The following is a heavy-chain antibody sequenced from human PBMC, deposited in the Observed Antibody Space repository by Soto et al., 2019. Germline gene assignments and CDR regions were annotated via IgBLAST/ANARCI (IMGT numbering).Heavy chain of an antibody. V-gene: IGHV4-34*01. J-gene: IGHJ4*02. CDR1: GGSFCGYY. Sequence: PSETLSLTCAVYGGSFCGYYWSWIRQPPGKGLEWIGEINHSGSTNYNPSLKSRVTISVDTSKNQFSLKLSSVTAADTAVYYCARGYGSGSYLINWGQGTLVTVSS. D-gene: IGHD3-10*01. CDR2: INHSGST. CDR3: ARGYGSGSYLIN.